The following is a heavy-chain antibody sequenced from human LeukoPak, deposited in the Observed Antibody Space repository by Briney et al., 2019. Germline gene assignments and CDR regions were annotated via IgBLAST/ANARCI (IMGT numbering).Heavy chain of an antibody. V-gene: IGHV4-34*01. CDR3: ARGGYWRFDY. D-gene: IGHD6-13*01. Sequence: SETLSLTCAVYGGSFSGYYWSWIRQPPGKGLEWIGEINHRGSTNCNPSLKSRLTISADTSKHQFSLKLTSVTAADTALYYCARGGYWRFDYWGQGDLVTVSS. J-gene: IGHJ4*02. CDR1: GGSFSGYY. CDR2: INHRGST.